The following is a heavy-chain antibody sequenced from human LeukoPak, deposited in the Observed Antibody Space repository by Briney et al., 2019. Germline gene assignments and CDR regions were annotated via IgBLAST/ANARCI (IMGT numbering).Heavy chain of an antibody. CDR3: ARVYYDFWSGYFGKDWFDP. V-gene: IGHV5-51*01. Sequence: GESLKISCKGSGYSFTSYWIGWLRQMPGKGLEWMGIIYPGDSDTRYSPSFQGQVTISADKSISAAYLQWSSLKASDTAMYYCARVYYDFWSGYFGKDWFDPWGQGTLVTVSS. J-gene: IGHJ5*02. D-gene: IGHD3-3*01. CDR2: IYPGDSDT. CDR1: GYSFTSYW.